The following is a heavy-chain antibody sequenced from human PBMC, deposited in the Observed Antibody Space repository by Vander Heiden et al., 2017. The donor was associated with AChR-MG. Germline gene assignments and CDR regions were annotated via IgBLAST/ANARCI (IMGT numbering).Heavy chain of an antibody. CDR2: IYYSGST. CDR1: GGSISSSSYY. J-gene: IGHJ3*02. CDR3: ASGSPDSSGYYSAFDI. Sequence: QLQLQESGPGLVMPSETLSLTCTASGGSISSSSYYWGWIRQPPGKGLEWIGSIYYSGSTYYNPSLKSRVTISVDTSKNQFSLKLSSVTAADTAVYYCASGSPDSSGYYSAFDIWGQGTMVTVSS. D-gene: IGHD3-22*01. V-gene: IGHV4-39*01.